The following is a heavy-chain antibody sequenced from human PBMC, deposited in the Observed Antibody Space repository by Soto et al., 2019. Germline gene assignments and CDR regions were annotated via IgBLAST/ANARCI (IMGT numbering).Heavy chain of an antibody. CDR1: GGSISSGGDY. CDR2: IYYSGST. V-gene: IGHV4-31*03. Sequence: QVQLQESGPGLVKPSQTLSLTCTVSGGSISSGGDYWSWIRQHPGKVLEWIGYIYYSGSTYYNPSLKRRVTISVDTSKNQLSLKLSSVTAADTAVYYCARVVGSGYSYYFDYWGQGNLVTVSS. CDR3: ARVVGSGYSYYFDY. J-gene: IGHJ4*02. D-gene: IGHD3-3*01.